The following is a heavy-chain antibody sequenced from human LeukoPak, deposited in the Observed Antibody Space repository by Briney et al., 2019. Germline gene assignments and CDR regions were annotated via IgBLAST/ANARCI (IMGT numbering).Heavy chain of an antibody. V-gene: IGHV1-18*01. CDR1: GYTFTSYG. D-gene: IGHD1-7*01. CDR3: ARDVRGAGLELRKFDY. Sequence: GASVKVSCKASGYTFTSYGITWVRQAPGQGLEWMGWVSGYNGNTRYAQNLQGRVTMTTDTSTNTAYMELRSLRSDDTAVYYCARDVRGAGLELRKFDYWGQGTLVSVSS. CDR2: VSGYNGNT. J-gene: IGHJ4*02.